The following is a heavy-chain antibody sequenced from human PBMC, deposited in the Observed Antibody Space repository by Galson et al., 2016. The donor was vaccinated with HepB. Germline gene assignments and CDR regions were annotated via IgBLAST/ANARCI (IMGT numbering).Heavy chain of an antibody. CDR1: GYTFTSYG. V-gene: IGHV1-18*01. Sequence: SVKVSCKASGYTFTSYGISWVRQAPGQGLEWMGMIYPSGNTRFGQKFQGRITMARDTSTSTLYMELSSLTSDDTAVYYCSTTKSVYDEKDYFDYWGQGTLVTVSS. CDR3: STTKSVYDEKDYFDY. CDR2: IYPSGNT. J-gene: IGHJ4*02. D-gene: IGHD5/OR15-5a*01.